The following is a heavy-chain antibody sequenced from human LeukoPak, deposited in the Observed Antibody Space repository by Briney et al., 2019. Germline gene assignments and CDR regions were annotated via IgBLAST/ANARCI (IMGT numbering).Heavy chain of an antibody. CDR1: GGTFSSYA. V-gene: IGHV1-69*04. D-gene: IGHD2-15*01. CDR2: IIPILGIA. J-gene: IGHJ5*02. Sequence: SVKVSCKAPGGTFSSYAISWVRQAPGQGLEWMGRIIPILGIANYAQKFQGRVTITADKSTSTAYMELSSLRSEDTAVYYCARDALGGIVVVVAASSNWFDPWGQGTLVTVSS. CDR3: ARDALGGIVVVVAASSNWFDP.